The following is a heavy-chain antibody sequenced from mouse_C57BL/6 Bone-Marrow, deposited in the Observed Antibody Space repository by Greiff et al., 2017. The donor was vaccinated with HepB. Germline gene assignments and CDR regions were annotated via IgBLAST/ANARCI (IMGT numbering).Heavy chain of an antibody. D-gene: IGHD1-1*01. V-gene: IGHV1-19*01. CDR2: INPYNGGT. J-gene: IGHJ3*01. CDR3: ASGGENYYGRLAY. CDR1: GYTFTDYY. Sequence: VQLQQSGPVLVKPGASVKMSCKASGYTFTDYYMNWVKQSHGKSLEWIGVINPYNGGTSYNQKFKGKATLTVDKSSSTAYMELNSLTSEDSAVYYCASGGENYYGRLAYWGQGTLVTVSA.